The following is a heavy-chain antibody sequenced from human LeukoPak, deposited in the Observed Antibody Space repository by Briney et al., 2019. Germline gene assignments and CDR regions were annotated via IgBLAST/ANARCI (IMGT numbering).Heavy chain of an antibody. V-gene: IGHV1-2*02. CDR3: ARDYSSSWYSLYYFDY. Sequence: GASVKVSCKASGYTFTGYYMRWVRQAPGQGLEWMGWINPNSGGTNYAQKFQGRVTMTRDTSISTAYMELRRLRSDDTAVYYCARDYSSSWYSLYYFDYWGQGTLVTVSS. D-gene: IGHD6-13*01. CDR2: INPNSGGT. CDR1: GYTFTGYY. J-gene: IGHJ4*02.